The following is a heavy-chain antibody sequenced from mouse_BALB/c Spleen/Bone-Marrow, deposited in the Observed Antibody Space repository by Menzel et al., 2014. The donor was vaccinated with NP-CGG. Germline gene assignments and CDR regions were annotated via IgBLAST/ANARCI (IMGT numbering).Heavy chain of an antibody. J-gene: IGHJ3*01. Sequence: VQLKESGPELVKPGDSVKMSCKASGYTFTSYVMHWVKQKPGQGLEWIGYINPYNDGTKYNEKFKGKATLTSDKSSSTAYMELSSLTSEDSAVYYCARTYYYGSNLFAYWGQGTLVTVSA. CDR3: ARTYYYGSNLFAY. V-gene: IGHV1-14*01. CDR2: INPYNDGT. D-gene: IGHD1-1*01. CDR1: GYTFTSYV.